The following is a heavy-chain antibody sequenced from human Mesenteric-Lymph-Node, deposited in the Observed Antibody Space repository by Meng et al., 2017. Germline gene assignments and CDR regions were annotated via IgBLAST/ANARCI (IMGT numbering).Heavy chain of an antibody. Sequence: ASVKVSCKASGYTFSTYDTHWVRQASGQGLEWMGWMDSNTGNTGCAQKFQGRVTFTRNTSISTAYMELSSLRFEDTAVYYCARGDYYGAGDSFDYWGQGTLVTVSS. J-gene: IGHJ4*02. CDR3: ARGDYYGAGDSFDY. CDR1: GYTFSTYD. D-gene: IGHD3-10*01. CDR2: MDSNTGNT. V-gene: IGHV1-8*03.